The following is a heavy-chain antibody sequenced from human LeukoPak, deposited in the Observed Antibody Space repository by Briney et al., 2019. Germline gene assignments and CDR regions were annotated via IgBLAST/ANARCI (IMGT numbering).Heavy chain of an antibody. CDR2: MHPNSGGT. Sequence: ASVTVSCKASGYTFTDYYIHWVRQAPGQGLEWMGWMHPNSGGTKYAQKFQGRVTMTRDTSITTAYMELSRLGSDDTAVYYCARDYEGERSDFDYWGQGALVTVSS. J-gene: IGHJ4*02. V-gene: IGHV1-2*02. D-gene: IGHD3-16*01. CDR3: ARDYEGERSDFDY. CDR1: GYTFTDYY.